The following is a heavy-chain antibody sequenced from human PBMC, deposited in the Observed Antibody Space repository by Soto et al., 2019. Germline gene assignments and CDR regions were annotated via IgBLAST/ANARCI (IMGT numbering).Heavy chain of an antibody. Sequence: QVQLQQWGAGLLKPSETLSLTCAVYGGSFRGYYWSWIRQPPGKGLEWIGEINHSGSTNYNPSLKSRVTISVDTSKNQFSLKLSSVTAADTAVYYCARWRTKVRGVIIHYYYGMDVWGQGTTVTVSS. CDR1: GGSFRGYY. J-gene: IGHJ6*02. CDR3: ARWRTKVRGVIIHYYYGMDV. D-gene: IGHD3-10*01. V-gene: IGHV4-34*01. CDR2: INHSGST.